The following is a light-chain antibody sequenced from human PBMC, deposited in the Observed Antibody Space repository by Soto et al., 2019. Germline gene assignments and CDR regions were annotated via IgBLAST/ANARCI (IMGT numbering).Light chain of an antibody. J-gene: IGKJ5*01. Sequence: AIQLTQSPSSLSASVGDRVTITCRASQDIRGALAWYQQNPGKAPKILIYDVSTLESGVPSRFSGSSSGTDFTLTISSLQPVDFATYYCQQCNSYPITFGQGTRLEIK. CDR2: DVS. CDR3: QQCNSYPIT. CDR1: QDIRGA. V-gene: IGKV1-13*02.